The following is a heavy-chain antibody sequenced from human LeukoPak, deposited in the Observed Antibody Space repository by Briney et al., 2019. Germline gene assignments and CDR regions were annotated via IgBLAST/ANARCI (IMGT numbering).Heavy chain of an antibody. CDR2: IGPHSSAT. J-gene: IGHJ4*02. CDR3: AREGNGLLSKDFDY. V-gene: IGHV1-2*02. CDR1: GFTFTDYY. Sequence: AASVTVSCKSSGFTFTDYYIHWVRQAPGQGLEWMGYIGPHSSATSSPQEFQGRVTMTRDTSISTAYMELTRLTSDDTAVYYCAREGNGLLSKDFDYWGQGTLVTVSS. D-gene: IGHD2/OR15-2a*01.